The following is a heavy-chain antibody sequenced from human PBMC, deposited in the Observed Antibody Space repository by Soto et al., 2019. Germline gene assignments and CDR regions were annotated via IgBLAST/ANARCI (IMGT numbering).Heavy chain of an antibody. CDR2: ISGSGGST. Sequence: EVQLLESGGGLVQPGGSLRLSCAASGFTFSSYAMSWVRQAPGKGLEWVSAISGSGGSTYYADSVKGRFTISRDNSKNTLYLQMNSRRAEDTAVYYCAKGRRLRYYYDSSGWDYWGQGTLVTVSS. V-gene: IGHV3-23*01. CDR1: GFTFSSYA. D-gene: IGHD3-22*01. CDR3: AKGRRLRYYYDSSGWDY. J-gene: IGHJ4*02.